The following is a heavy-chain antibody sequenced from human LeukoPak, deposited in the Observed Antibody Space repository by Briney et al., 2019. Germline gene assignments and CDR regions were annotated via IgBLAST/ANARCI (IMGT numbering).Heavy chain of an antibody. CDR2: ISNVATI. V-gene: IGHV3-23*01. CDR3: AKNGRHPTENYYMDV. CDR1: GFTFRSYA. D-gene: IGHD4-17*01. J-gene: IGHJ6*03. Sequence: AGGSLRLSCAASGFTFRSYAMTWVRQAPGKGLEWVSYISNVATINYADSVKGRFTMSRDNSKNTLYLQMNSLRAEDTAVYYCAKNGRHPTENYYMDVWGKGTTVTVSS.